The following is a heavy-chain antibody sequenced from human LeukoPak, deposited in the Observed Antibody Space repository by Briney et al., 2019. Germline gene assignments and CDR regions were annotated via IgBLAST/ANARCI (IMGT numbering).Heavy chain of an antibody. CDR1: GGSLSSYY. J-gene: IGHJ4*02. D-gene: IGHD6-19*01. Sequence: PSETLSLACSVSGGSLSSYYWSWIRQPAGKGLEWIGRIYSSGSINYNPSLKSRVTMSVDTSKNQFSLKLSSVTAADTAVYYCARDRSGWYGSDYWGQGTLVTVSS. CDR2: IYSSGSI. V-gene: IGHV4-4*07. CDR3: ARDRSGWYGSDY.